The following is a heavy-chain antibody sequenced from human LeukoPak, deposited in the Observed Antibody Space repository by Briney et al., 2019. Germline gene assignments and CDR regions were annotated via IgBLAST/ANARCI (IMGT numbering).Heavy chain of an antibody. CDR1: GGTFSSYA. J-gene: IGHJ3*02. D-gene: IGHD5-24*01. V-gene: IGHV1-69*04. CDR3: ARVGNGYNYGDAFDI. CDR2: IIPILGIA. Sequence: GASVKLSCTASGGTFSSYAISWVRQAPGQGLEWIGRIIPILGIANYAQKFQGRVTITADKSTSTAYMELSSLRSEDTAVYYCARVGNGYNYGDAFDIWGEGTMVSVSS.